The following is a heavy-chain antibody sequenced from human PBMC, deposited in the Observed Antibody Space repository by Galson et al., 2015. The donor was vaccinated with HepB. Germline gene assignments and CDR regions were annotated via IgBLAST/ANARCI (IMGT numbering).Heavy chain of an antibody. CDR2: IDPSDSYT. V-gene: IGHV5-10-1*01. CDR3: ARLHVLRYFDWLLPLHVDWFDP. Sequence: QSGAEVKKPGESLRISCKGSGYSFTSYWISWVRQMPGKGLEWMGRIDPSDSYTNYSPSFQGHVTISADKSISTAYLQWSSLKASDTAMYYCARLHVLRYFDWLLPLHVDWFDPWGQGTLVTVSS. CDR1: GYSFTSYW. D-gene: IGHD3-9*01. J-gene: IGHJ5*02.